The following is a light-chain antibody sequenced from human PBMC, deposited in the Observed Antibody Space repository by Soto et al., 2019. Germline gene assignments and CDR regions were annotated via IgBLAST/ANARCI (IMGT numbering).Light chain of an antibody. Sequence: QSVLTQSPSASGTPGQRVTISCSGSASTIGRNYVYWYQQLPGTAPKLLIYRNSQRPSGVPDRFSGSKSGTSASLAISGLRSEDEADYYCAAWDDNLSGLYVFGARTKLTVL. CDR1: ASTIGRNY. V-gene: IGLV1-47*01. J-gene: IGLJ1*01. CDR3: AAWDDNLSGLYV. CDR2: RNS.